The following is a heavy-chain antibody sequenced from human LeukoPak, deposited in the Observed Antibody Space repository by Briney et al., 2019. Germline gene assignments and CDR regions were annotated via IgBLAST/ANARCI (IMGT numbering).Heavy chain of an antibody. J-gene: IGHJ6*02. CDR3: ANAVCTTSSCSGFYGMDV. Sequence: GGSLRLSCAASAFTFSTYAMNWVRQAPGKGLEWVSSISSGGGTTYYADSVKGRFTISRDNSKSTLYPQMNSLRPEDTAMYYCANAVCTTSSCSGFYGMDVWGQGTTVAVSS. CDR1: AFTFSTYA. D-gene: IGHD2-2*01. V-gene: IGHV3-23*01. CDR2: ISSGGGTT.